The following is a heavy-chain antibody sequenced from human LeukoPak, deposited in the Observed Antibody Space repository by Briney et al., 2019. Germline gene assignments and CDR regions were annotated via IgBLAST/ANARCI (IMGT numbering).Heavy chain of an antibody. CDR2: ISSNGDNT. Sequence: PGGSLRLSCSVSGCTFSTYVMHWVRQAPGKGLEYVSAISSNGDNTYYADSVKGRFTISRDNSKNTLYLQMSSLRADGTAVYYCVRGTGYWGQGTLVTVSS. CDR3: VRGTGY. V-gene: IGHV3-64D*06. CDR1: GCTFSTYV. J-gene: IGHJ4*02.